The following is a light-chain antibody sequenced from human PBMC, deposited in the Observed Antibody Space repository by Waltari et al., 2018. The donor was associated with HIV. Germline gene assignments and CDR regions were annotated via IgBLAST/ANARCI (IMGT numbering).Light chain of an antibody. CDR3: QQSYSNSPWT. CDR2: GAT. J-gene: IGKJ1*01. V-gene: IGKV1-39*01. Sequence: DIQMTQSPSSLSASVGDTVNITCRSSQNINSYLNWYQQSPGKAPRLLIYGATRLHSGAPSRFSCRRSVTDYTLTISSLQPEDFVTYYCQQSYSNSPWTFGQGTKVEIK. CDR1: QNINSY.